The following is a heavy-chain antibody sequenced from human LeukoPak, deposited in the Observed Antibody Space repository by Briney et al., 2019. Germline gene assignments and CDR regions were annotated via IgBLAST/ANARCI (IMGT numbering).Heavy chain of an antibody. CDR2: ISAYNGNT. J-gene: IGHJ4*02. CDR3: ARGGGVGAVADHFDY. CDR1: GYIFTSYA. Sequence: ASVKASCKASGYIFTSYAISWVRQAPGQGLEWIGWISAYNGNTDYAQKLQGRVTMTTDTSTSTAYMELRSLRSDDTAVYYCARGGGVGAVADHFDYWGQGTLVTVSS. D-gene: IGHD6-19*01. V-gene: IGHV1-18*01.